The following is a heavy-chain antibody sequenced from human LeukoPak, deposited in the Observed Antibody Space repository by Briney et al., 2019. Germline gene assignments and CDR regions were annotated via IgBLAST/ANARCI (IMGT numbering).Heavy chain of an antibody. D-gene: IGHD1-1*01. CDR3: AVGVQTYFDY. Sequence: SQTLSLTCTLSSDSISGGGYYWSWIRQHPGKGLEWVGSIFYNGSTYFNPSLKSRLTISVDTSKKQFSLKLSSVTAADTAVYYCAVGVQTYFDYWGQGTLVTVSS. V-gene: IGHV4-31*03. CDR1: SDSISGGGYY. CDR2: IFYNGST. J-gene: IGHJ4*02.